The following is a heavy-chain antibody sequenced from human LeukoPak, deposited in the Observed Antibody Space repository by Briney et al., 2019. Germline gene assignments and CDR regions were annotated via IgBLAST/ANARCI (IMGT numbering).Heavy chain of an antibody. CDR3: ARGLRTAMPFDY. Sequence: EASVKVSCKASGYTFTSYDINWVRQATGQGLEWMEWMNPNSGNTGYALKFQGRVTMTRNTSISTAYMELSSLRSEDTAVYYCARGLRTAMPFDYWGQGTLVTVSS. D-gene: IGHD5-18*01. CDR1: GYTFTSYD. CDR2: MNPNSGNT. J-gene: IGHJ4*02. V-gene: IGHV1-8*01.